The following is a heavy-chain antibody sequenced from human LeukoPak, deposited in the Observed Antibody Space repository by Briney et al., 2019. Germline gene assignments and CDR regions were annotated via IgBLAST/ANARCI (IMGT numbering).Heavy chain of an antibody. CDR2: ISSSGSTI. Sequence: GGSLRLSCAASGSTFSDYYMSWIRQAPGKGLEWVSYISSSGSTIYYADSVKGRFTISRDNAKNTLYLQMNSLRAEDTAVYYCARDPEKSPPTLRYFDWFGLHYWGQGTLVTVSS. CDR3: ARDPEKSPPTLRYFDWFGLHY. V-gene: IGHV3-11*04. CDR1: GSTFSDYY. J-gene: IGHJ4*02. D-gene: IGHD3-9*01.